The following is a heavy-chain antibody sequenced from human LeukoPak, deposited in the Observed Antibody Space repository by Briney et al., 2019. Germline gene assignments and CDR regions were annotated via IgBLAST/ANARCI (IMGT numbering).Heavy chain of an antibody. CDR1: GFTFSSYS. D-gene: IGHD2-2*02. J-gene: IGHJ4*02. V-gene: IGHV3-48*04. Sequence: PGGSLRLSCAASGFTFSSYSMNWVRQAPGKGLEWVSYISSSSSTIYYADSVKGQFTIYRDNAKNALYLQMNSLRAEDTAVYYCARDLKGPAAIGNWGQGTLVTVSS. CDR3: ARDLKGPAAIGN. CDR2: ISSSSSTI.